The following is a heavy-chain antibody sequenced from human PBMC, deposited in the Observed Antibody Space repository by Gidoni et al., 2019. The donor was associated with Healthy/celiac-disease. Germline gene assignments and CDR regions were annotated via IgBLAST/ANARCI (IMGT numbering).Heavy chain of an antibody. D-gene: IGHD6-19*01. CDR3: AREEHPGYSSGWKRPPFDY. J-gene: IGHJ4*02. V-gene: IGHV1-2*02. CDR2: INPNSGGT. Sequence: GASVKVSCKASGYTFTGYYMHWERQAPGQGLEWMGWINPNSGGTNYAQKFQGRVTMTRDTSISKAYMELRRLRADDTAVYYWAREEHPGYSSGWKRPPFDYWGQGTLVTVSS. CDR1: GYTFTGYY.